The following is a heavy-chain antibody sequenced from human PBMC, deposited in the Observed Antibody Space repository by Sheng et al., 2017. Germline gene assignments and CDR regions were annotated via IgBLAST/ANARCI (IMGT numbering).Heavy chain of an antibody. V-gene: IGHV4-34*01. D-gene: IGHD2-8*02. CDR1: GGSFSGYY. CDR3: ARRGAGGGGVLFYMDV. Sequence: QVQLQQWGAGLLKPSETLSLTCAVYGGSFSGYYWSWIRQPPGKGLEWIGEINHSGSTNYNPSLKSRVTISVDTSKNQFSLKLSSVTAADTAVYYCARRGAGGGGVLFYMDVWGQRGPRVTVSS. J-gene: IGHJ6*01. CDR2: INHSGST.